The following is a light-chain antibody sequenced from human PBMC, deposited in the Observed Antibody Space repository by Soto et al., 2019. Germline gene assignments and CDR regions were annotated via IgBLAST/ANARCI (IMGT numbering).Light chain of an antibody. V-gene: IGLV1-44*01. CDR2: NNN. CDR1: SSNIGTNA. Sequence: SVLTQPPSASGTPGQRVTICCSGGSSNIGTNAVNWYQQPPGTAPKLLIYNNNQRPSGVPDRFSGSKSGTSASLAISGLQSEDEADYYCAAWDDSLNGYVFGTGTKVTVL. J-gene: IGLJ1*01. CDR3: AAWDDSLNGYV.